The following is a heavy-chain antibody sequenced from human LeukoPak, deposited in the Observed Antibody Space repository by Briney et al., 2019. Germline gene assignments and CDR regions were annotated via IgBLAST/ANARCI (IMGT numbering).Heavy chain of an antibody. J-gene: IGHJ4*02. CDR2: IDSSRKAI. D-gene: IGHD5-18*01. CDR3: ARGLRQTIGYPLFDY. V-gene: IGHV3-11*04. Sequence: AGGSLRLSCAVSGFTFSDYYMSWIRQAPGKGLEWISYIDSSRKAINYADSVKGRFTISRDNAKNSLFLQMNSLRTEDTAVYYCARGLRQTIGYPLFDYWGQGALVTVSS. CDR1: GFTFSDYY.